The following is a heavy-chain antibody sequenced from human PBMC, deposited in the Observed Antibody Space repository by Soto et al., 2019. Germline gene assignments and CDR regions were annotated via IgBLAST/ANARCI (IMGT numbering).Heavy chain of an antibody. Sequence: SETLSLTCTVSGGSVSSCGYYWSWIRQHPGKGLEWIGYIYYSGSTYYNPSLKSRVTISVDTSKNQFSLKLSSVTAADTAVYYCAKEYCSSTSCYVAAFDIWGQGTMVTVSS. CDR2: IYYSGST. J-gene: IGHJ3*02. V-gene: IGHV4-31*03. CDR1: GGSVSSCGYY. CDR3: AKEYCSSTSCYVAAFDI. D-gene: IGHD2-2*01.